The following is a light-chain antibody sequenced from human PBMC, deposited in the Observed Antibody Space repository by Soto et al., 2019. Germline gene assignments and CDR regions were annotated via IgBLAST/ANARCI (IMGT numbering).Light chain of an antibody. Sequence: QSVLTQPPSASGTPGQRVTISCSGSSSNIGSNYVYWYQQLPGTAPKLLIYRNNQRPSGVPDRFSGSKSGTSASLAISGLRSEDEADHYCAAWDDSLSGPVFGGGTKLIVL. CDR3: AAWDDSLSGPV. V-gene: IGLV1-47*01. CDR1: SSNIGSNY. CDR2: RNN. J-gene: IGLJ3*02.